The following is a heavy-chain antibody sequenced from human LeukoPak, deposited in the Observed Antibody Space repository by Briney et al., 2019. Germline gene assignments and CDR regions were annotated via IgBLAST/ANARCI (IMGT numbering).Heavy chain of an antibody. J-gene: IGHJ4*02. D-gene: IGHD3-16*01. Sequence: GGSLRLSCAASGFTFSSYSMNWVRQAPGKGLEWVSSISSSSYIYYADSVKGRFTISRDNAKNSLYLQMNSLRAEDTAVYYCARDDGGLEVFDYWGQGTLVTVSS. CDR3: ARDDGGLEVFDY. CDR2: ISSSSYI. CDR1: GFTFSSYS. V-gene: IGHV3-21*01.